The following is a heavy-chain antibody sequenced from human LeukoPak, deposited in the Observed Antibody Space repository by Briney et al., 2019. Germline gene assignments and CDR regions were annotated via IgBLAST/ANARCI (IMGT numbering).Heavy chain of an antibody. CDR2: INPNSGGT. J-gene: IGHJ3*02. Sequence: GASVKVSCKTSGYTFTGYYMHWVRQPPGQGLEWMGWINPNSGGTNYAQKFQGRVTMTRDTSISTAYMELSRLRSDDTAVYYCARDPSVPGGNAFDIWGQGTMVTVSS. V-gene: IGHV1-2*02. CDR3: ARDPSVPGGNAFDI. CDR1: GYTFTGYY. D-gene: IGHD3-16*01.